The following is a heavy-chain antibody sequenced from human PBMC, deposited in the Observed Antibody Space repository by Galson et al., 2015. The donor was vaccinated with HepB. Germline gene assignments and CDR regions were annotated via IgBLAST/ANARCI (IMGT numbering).Heavy chain of an antibody. CDR3: ARGYRSAFDI. Sequence: SLRLSCAASGFTFSSFWMNWVRQAPGKGLEWVANIKQDGSEKYYADSVEGRFAISRDNAKNSVYLQMNSLRAEDTAVYFCARGYRSAFDIWGQGTMVTVSS. CDR2: IKQDGSEK. V-gene: IGHV3-7*01. CDR1: GFTFSSFW. J-gene: IGHJ3*02. D-gene: IGHD5-18*01.